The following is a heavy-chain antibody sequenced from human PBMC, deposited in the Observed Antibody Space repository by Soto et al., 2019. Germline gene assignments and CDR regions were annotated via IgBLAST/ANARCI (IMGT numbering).Heavy chain of an antibody. V-gene: IGHV3-23*01. Sequence: GGSLRLSCAASGFTFSSYAMSWVRQAPGKGLEWVSAISGSGGSTYYADSVKGRFTISRDNSKNTLYLQMNSLRAEDTAVYYCAKDVWDIVVVPTSSLTNDGYWGQGTLLTVSS. D-gene: IGHD2-2*01. CDR1: GFTFSSYA. CDR3: AKDVWDIVVVPTSSLTNDGY. J-gene: IGHJ4*02. CDR2: ISGSGGST.